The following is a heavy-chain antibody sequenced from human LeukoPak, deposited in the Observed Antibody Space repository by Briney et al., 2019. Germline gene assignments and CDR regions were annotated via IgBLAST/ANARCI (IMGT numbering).Heavy chain of an antibody. V-gene: IGHV4-30-4*01. J-gene: IGHJ5*02. D-gene: IGHD3-22*01. CDR1: GGSMSSGDYY. CDR3: ARPYYYDSRIDP. Sequence: SETLSLTCTVSGGSMSSGDYYWSWIRQPPGKGLEWIAYMYYSGSTYYNPSLKSRVTMSADTSKNQLPLKLSSVTAADTAVYYCARPYYYDSRIDPWGQGILVTVSS. CDR2: MYYSGST.